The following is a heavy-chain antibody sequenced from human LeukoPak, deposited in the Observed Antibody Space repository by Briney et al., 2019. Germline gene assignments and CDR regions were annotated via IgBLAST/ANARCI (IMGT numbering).Heavy chain of an antibody. J-gene: IGHJ3*01. Sequence: ASVTVSCTASGYTFSTYGISWVRQAPGQGLEWMGWISAYKGNTYYAQKLQGRVTMTTDTSTSTAYMELRSLRSDDTAIYCGARDLYYYGSGSYYDGFDVWGQGTMVTVSS. V-gene: IGHV1-18*01. CDR1: GYTFSTYG. CDR3: ARDLYYYGSGSYYDGFDV. CDR2: ISAYKGNT. D-gene: IGHD3-10*01.